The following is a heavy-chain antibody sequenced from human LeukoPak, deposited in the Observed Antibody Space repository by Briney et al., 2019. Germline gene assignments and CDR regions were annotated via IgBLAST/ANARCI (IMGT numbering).Heavy chain of an antibody. CDR1: GYTFTSYG. CDR2: ISAYNGNT. Sequence: GASVKVSCKASGYTFTSYGISWVRQAPGQGLEWMGWISAYNGNTNYAQKLQARVTMTTNTSTSTAYMELRSLRSDDTAVYYCAREGITMVRGGYYYYYGMDVWGQGTTVTVSS. D-gene: IGHD3-10*01. CDR3: AREGITMVRGGYYYYYGMDV. V-gene: IGHV1-18*01. J-gene: IGHJ6*02.